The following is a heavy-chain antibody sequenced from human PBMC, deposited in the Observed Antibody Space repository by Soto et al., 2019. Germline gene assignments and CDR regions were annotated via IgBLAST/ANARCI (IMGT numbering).Heavy chain of an antibody. V-gene: IGHV3-23*01. CDR1: GFTFSSYA. J-gene: IGHJ4*02. CDR2: ISDSGDMT. CDR3: AKPMVTDFDY. D-gene: IGHD4-17*01. Sequence: LRLSCAASGFTFSSYALIWVRQAPKKGLEWVSSISDSGDMTYYADSVKGRFTISRDNSKNTLYLQMNSLRAEDTAVYYCAKPMVTDFDYWGQGTLVTVSS.